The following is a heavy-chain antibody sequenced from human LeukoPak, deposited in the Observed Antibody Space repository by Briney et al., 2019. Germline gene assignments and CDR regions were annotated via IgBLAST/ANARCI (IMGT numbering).Heavy chain of an antibody. CDR3: TRDYGGFDY. D-gene: IGHD4-23*01. J-gene: IGHJ4*02. V-gene: IGHV3-49*04. CDR2: IRSKVYGGTT. CDR1: GFTFGDYV. Sequence: GGSLRLSCRATGFTFGDYVMTWVRQAPGKGLEWVGFIRSKVYGGTTEYAASVKGRFIISRDDSKSIAYLQMNSLKTEDTAVYYCTRDYGGFDYWGQGTLVTVSS.